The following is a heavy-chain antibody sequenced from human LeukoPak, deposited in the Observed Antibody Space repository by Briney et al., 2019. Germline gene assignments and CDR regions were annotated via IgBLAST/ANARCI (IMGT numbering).Heavy chain of an antibody. Sequence: SGTLSLTCAVFDDSIYTNKWWSWVRQPPGKGLEWIGEVSQTGTTYYDPSLTGRITISVDRSRNQFSLTLRSATAADTGVYYCASHMAVPGTRGFDDWGQGIPVTVSS. CDR1: DDSIYTNKW. D-gene: IGHD6-19*01. CDR2: VSQTGTT. V-gene: IGHV4-4*02. CDR3: ASHMAVPGTRGFDD. J-gene: IGHJ4*02.